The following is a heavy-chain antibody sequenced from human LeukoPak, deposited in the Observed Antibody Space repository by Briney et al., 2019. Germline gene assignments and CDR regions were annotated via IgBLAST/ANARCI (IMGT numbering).Heavy chain of an antibody. V-gene: IGHV1-8*01. CDR2: MNPNSCNT. D-gene: IGHD2-15*01. CDR1: GYTFTSYD. Sequence: GASVKVSCKASGYTFTSYDINWVRQATGQGLEWMGWMNPNSCNTGYAQKFQGRVTMTRDTSISTAYMELSRLSSDDTAVYYCARDGYGWELLPKQSEHAFDIWGQGTMVTVSS. J-gene: IGHJ3*02. CDR3: ARDGYGWELLPKQSEHAFDI.